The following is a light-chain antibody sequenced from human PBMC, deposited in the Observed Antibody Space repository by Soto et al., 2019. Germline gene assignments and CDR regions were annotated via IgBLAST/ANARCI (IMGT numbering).Light chain of an antibody. CDR1: QGIKND. V-gene: IGKV1-17*01. Sequence: DIQMTQSPSSLSASLGDRVTITCRASQGIKNDLAWYQQKPGKAPKRLIYGASNLQSGVPSRFSGSGSATEFTLMISSLQPDDFATYYCLQNNGYPPTLGQGTNVDIK. CDR3: LQNNGYPPT. CDR2: GAS. J-gene: IGKJ1*01.